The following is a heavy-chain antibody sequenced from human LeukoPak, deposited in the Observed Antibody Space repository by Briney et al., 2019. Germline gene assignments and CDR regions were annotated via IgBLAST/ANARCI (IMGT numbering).Heavy chain of an antibody. V-gene: IGHV3-NL1*01. J-gene: IGHJ4*02. CDR2: ISGSDGRA. CDR1: GFTFSSYG. CDR3: VKGAHFDF. Sequence: PGRSLRLSCAASGFTFSSYGMHWVRQAPGKGLEWVSLISGSDGRAYYTESTRGRFTISRDNSKNTLFLQMGSLRAEDTAVYYCVKGAHFDFWGQGSLVTVSS.